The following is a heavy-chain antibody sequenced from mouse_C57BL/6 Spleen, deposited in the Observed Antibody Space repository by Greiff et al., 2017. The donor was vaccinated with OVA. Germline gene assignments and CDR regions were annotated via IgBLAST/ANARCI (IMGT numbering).Heavy chain of an antibody. CDR1: GFSFNTYA. Sequence: EVQLVESGGGLVQPKGSLKLSCAASGFSFNTYAMNWVRQAPGKGLEWVARIRSKSNNYATYYADSVKDRFTISRDDSESMLYLQMNNLKTEDTAMYYCVRHEDYYYGYDDAMDYWGQGTSVTVSS. V-gene: IGHV10-1*01. D-gene: IGHD2-2*01. CDR3: VRHEDYYYGYDDAMDY. CDR2: IRSKSNNYAT. J-gene: IGHJ4*01.